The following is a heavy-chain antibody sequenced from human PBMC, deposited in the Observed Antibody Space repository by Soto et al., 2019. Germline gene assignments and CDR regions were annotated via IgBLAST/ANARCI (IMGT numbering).Heavy chain of an antibody. D-gene: IGHD3-10*01. J-gene: IGHJ6*02. CDR2: IGYDGRNK. CDR3: ARDPVNYYGSWTYGMDV. CDR1: GLTLSRFA. Sequence: QVQLVESGGGVVQPGRSLRLSCAASGLTLSRFAMHWVRQAPGKGLGWVEVIGYDGRNKDYADSVKGRFTISRDNSKNTLYLQMNRLRPEDTAVYYCARDPVNYYGSWTYGMDVWGQGTTVTVSS. V-gene: IGHV3-30*04.